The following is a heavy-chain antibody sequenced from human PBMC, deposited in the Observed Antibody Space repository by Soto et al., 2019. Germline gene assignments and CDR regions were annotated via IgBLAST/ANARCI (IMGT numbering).Heavy chain of an antibody. CDR2: ISTYNGNT. J-gene: IGHJ4*02. Sequence: QVQLVQSGAEVKKPGASVKVSCKASGYTFTTYGMSWVRQAPGQGLDWMGWISTYNGNTKYAERLQGRVTMTTDTTTSTAYMELRSLRSDDTAVYNCVRGPTDYYDNSGDYFLDYWGQGTLVTVSS. D-gene: IGHD3-22*01. CDR3: VRGPTDYYDNSGDYFLDY. V-gene: IGHV1-18*01. CDR1: GYTFTTYG.